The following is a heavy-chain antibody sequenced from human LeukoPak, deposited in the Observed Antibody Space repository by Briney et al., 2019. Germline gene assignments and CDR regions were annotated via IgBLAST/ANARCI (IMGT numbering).Heavy chain of an antibody. Sequence: GGSLRLSCVASGFTFSSFGMNWVRQAPGKGLKWGSYISITSGTKYYADSLKGRFTSSRDNGKNSLYLKRNRLDAEDTAVYYCARDPIGEAEWFKWFAPWGQGTLVTVYS. CDR2: ISITSGTK. V-gene: IGHV3-48*01. CDR1: GFTFSSFG. CDR3: ARDPIGEAEWFKWFAP. D-gene: IGHD3-3*01. J-gene: IGHJ5*02.